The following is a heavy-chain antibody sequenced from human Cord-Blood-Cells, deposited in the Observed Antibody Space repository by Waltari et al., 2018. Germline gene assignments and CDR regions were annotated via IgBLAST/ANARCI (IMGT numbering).Heavy chain of an antibody. CDR1: GGSFSGYY. CDR2: INHSGST. Sequence: QVQLQQWGAGLLKPSETLSLTCAVYGGSFSGYYWSWIRQPPGKGLEWIGEINHSGSTNYNPSRKSRVTISVDTYKNQFSLKLSSVTAADTAVYYCARHDYYDSSGYSPWGQGPLVTVSS. D-gene: IGHD3-22*01. V-gene: IGHV4-34*01. CDR3: ARHDYYDSSGYSP. J-gene: IGHJ5*02.